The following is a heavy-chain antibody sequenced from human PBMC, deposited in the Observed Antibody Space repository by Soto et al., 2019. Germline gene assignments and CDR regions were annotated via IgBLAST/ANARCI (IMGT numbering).Heavy chain of an antibody. V-gene: IGHV4-4*02. J-gene: IGHJ6*02. Sequence: QVQLQEWGPGLVKPSGTLSLTCAVSGGSISSSNWWTWVRQPPGKGLEWIGEIYHSGSTNYNPSLKNRVTISVDKSKNQFSLKVTSVTAADTAVYYCAILLRSAYGMDVWGQGTTVTVSS. CDR2: IYHSGST. CDR1: GGSISSSNW. CDR3: AILLRSAYGMDV. D-gene: IGHD4-17*01.